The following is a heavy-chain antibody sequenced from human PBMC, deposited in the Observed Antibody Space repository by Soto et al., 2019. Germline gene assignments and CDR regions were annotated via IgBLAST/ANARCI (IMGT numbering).Heavy chain of an antibody. CDR3: ARGRYGDY. CDR1: GYTFTSYG. Sequence: QVHLVQSGAEVKKPGASVKVSCKGSGYTFTSYGITWVRQAPGQGLEWMGWISAHNGNTDYARKLPGRVTVTRDTSTSTAYMELRTLTSDDTAVYYCARGRYGDYWGQGALVTVSS. V-gene: IGHV1-18*01. CDR2: ISAHNGNT. D-gene: IGHD1-1*01. J-gene: IGHJ4*02.